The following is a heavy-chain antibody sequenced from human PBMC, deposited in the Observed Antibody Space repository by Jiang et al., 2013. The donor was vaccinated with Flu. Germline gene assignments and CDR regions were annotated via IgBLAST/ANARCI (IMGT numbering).Heavy chain of an antibody. CDR3: ARYPSSGPERGRYFDY. Sequence: LLKPSETLSLTCAVYGGSFSGYYWSWIRQPPGKGLEWVGEINHSGSTNYNPSLKSRVTISVDTSKNQFSLKLSSVTAADTAVYYCARYPSSGPERGRYFDYWGQGTLVTVSS. V-gene: IGHV4-34*01. J-gene: IGHJ4*02. D-gene: IGHD3-22*01. CDR2: INHSGST. CDR1: GGSFSGYY.